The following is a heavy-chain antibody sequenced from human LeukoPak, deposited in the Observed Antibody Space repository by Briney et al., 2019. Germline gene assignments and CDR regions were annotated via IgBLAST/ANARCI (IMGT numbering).Heavy chain of an antibody. V-gene: IGHV3-9*01. D-gene: IGHD4-23*01. CDR2: ISWNSGSI. CDR3: AKNPIIGKGLD. CDR1: GFTFDDYA. Sequence: GRSLRLSCAASGFTFDDYAMHWVRQAPGKGLEWVSGISWNSGSIGYADSVKGRFTISRDNAKNSLYLQMNSLRDEDTAVYYCAKNPIIGKGLDWGQGTLVTVYS. J-gene: IGHJ4*02.